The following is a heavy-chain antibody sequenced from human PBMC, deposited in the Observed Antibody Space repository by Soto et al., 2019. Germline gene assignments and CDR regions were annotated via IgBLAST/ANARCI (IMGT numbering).Heavy chain of an antibody. CDR1: GGTFSSYA. D-gene: IGHD3-22*01. J-gene: IGHJ5*02. V-gene: IGHV1-69*12. Sequence: QVQLVQSGAEVKKPESSVKVSCKASGGTFSSYAISWVRQAPGQGHEWMGGIIPIFGTANYAQKFQGRVTITADESSSTAYMELSSLRSEDTAVYYCASGYDSSAVYNWFDPWGQGTLVTVSS. CDR3: ASGYDSSAVYNWFDP. CDR2: IIPIFGTA.